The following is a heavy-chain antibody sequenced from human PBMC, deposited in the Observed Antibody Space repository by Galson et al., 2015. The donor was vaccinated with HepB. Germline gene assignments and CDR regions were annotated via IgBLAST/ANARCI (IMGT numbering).Heavy chain of an antibody. CDR1: GDSFSIYA. Sequence: SVKVSCKASGDSFSIYAMSWVRQAPGQGLEWVGGISPILGIANYAQKFQGRVTITADKSTSTAYMELSSLRSEDTAVYYCARERRGDDYIWGSYRNWWFDPWGQGTLVTVSS. CDR2: ISPILGIA. CDR3: ARERRGDDYIWGSYRNWWFDP. D-gene: IGHD3-16*02. V-gene: IGHV1-69*10. J-gene: IGHJ5*02.